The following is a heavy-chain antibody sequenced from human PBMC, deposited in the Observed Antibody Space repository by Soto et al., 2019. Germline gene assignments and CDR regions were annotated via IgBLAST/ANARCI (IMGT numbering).Heavy chain of an antibody. Sequence: QVQLVQSGAEVKKPGSSVKVSCTASGGTFSSYAISWVRQAPRQGLEWMGGIIPIFGTANYAQKFQGRVTITADESTSTAYMELSSLRSEDTAVYYCASPGGYSGYDWYGMDVWGQGTTVTVSS. CDR3: ASPGGYSGYDWYGMDV. CDR2: IIPIFGTA. D-gene: IGHD5-12*01. V-gene: IGHV1-69*01. J-gene: IGHJ6*02. CDR1: GGTFSSYA.